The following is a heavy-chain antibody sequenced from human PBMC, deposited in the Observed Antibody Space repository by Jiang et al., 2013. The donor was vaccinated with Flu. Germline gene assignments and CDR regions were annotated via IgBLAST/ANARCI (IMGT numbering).Heavy chain of an antibody. J-gene: IGHJ4*02. CDR1: GGSISSYY. V-gene: IGHV4-59*01. D-gene: IGHD6-19*01. Sequence: SGPGLVKPSETLSLTCTVSGGSISSYYWSWIRQPPGKGLEWIGYIYYSGSTNYNPSLKSRVTISVDTSKNQFSLKLSSVTAADTAVYYCARVNTIVAVAHYYFDYWGQGTLVTVSS. CDR2: IYYSGST. CDR3: ARVNTIVAVAHYYFDY.